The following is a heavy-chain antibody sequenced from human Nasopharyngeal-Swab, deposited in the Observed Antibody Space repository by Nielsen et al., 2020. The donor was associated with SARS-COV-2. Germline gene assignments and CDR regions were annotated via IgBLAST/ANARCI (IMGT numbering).Heavy chain of an antibody. V-gene: IGHV3-23*03. CDR3: AKPTMVRGVDDAFDI. CDR2: IYSGGSST. D-gene: IGHD3-10*01. J-gene: IGHJ3*02. CDR1: GFTFSSYA. Sequence: LSLTCAASGFTFSSYAMSWVRQAPGKGLEWVSVIYSGGSSTYYADSVKGRFTISRDNSKNTLYLQMNSLRAEDTAVYYCAKPTMVRGVDDAFDIWGQGTMVTVSS.